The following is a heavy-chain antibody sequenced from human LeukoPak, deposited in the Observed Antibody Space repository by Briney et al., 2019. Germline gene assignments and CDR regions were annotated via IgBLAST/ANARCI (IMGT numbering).Heavy chain of an antibody. D-gene: IGHD1-26*01. J-gene: IGHJ4*02. Sequence: PGGSLRLSCAASGFTFSSYSMNWVRQAPGKGLEWVSSISSSSSYIYYADSVKGPFTISRDNAKNSLYLQMNSLRAEDMAVYYCARDSGSPKGSCAYWGQGTLVTVSS. CDR3: ARDSGSPKGSCAY. CDR2: ISSSSSYI. CDR1: GFTFSSYS. V-gene: IGHV3-21*01.